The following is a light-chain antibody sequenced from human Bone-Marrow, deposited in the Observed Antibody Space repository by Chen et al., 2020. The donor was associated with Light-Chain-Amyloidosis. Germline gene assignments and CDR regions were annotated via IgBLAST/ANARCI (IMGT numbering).Light chain of an antibody. V-gene: IGKV3-11*01. CDR1: QTVDSF. CDR2: DAS. CDR3: QQRSYWPPS. J-gene: IGKJ1*01. Sequence: EIVLTQSPATLSLSPGERATLSCRASQTVDSFLAWYQQKPGQAPRLLIYDASNRATGIPARIRGSGSGTDFTLTISSLEPEDFAVYYCQQRSYWPPSVGQGTNVEIK.